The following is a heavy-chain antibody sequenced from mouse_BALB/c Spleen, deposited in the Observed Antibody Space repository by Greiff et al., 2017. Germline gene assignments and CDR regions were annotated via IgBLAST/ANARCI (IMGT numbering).Heavy chain of an antibody. J-gene: IGHJ4*01. CDR1: GYTFTSYW. Sequence: QVQLQQPGAELVKPGASVKLSCKASGYTFTSYWMHWVKQRPGQGLEWIGEINPSNGRTNYNEKFKSKATLTVDKSSSTAYMQLSSLTSEDSAVYYCARYGNYVYYYAMDYWGQGTSVTVSS. CDR3: ARYGNYVYYYAMDY. CDR2: INPSNGRT. V-gene: IGHV1S81*02. D-gene: IGHD2-1*01.